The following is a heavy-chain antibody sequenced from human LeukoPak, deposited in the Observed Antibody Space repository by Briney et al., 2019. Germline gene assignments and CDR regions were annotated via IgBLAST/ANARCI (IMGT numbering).Heavy chain of an antibody. V-gene: IGHV1-18*01. CDR1: GYTFTSCA. Sequence: ASVKVSCTASGYTFTSCAISWVRQAPGQGLEWMGWISAYNGNTNSAQKLQGRFTMTTDTSTSTAYMELRSLRSDDTAVYYCARLNYRPIIKFFDYWGQGTLVTVSS. J-gene: IGHJ4*02. CDR2: ISAYNGNT. D-gene: IGHD4-11*01. CDR3: ARLNYRPIIKFFDY.